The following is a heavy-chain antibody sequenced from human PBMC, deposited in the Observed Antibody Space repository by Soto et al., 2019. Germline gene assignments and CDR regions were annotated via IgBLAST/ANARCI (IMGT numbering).Heavy chain of an antibody. J-gene: IGHJ4*01. CDR1: GFTFDDYT. Sequence: PGGSLRLSCAAPGFTFDDYTMHWVVQAPGKGREWVSAISWNSGSIGYAESVKGRFTISRDNAKTSLYRQMNSLRAGDTALNYCAKDMEGDLSGVNYFDYWGQGTLVTVSS. V-gene: IGHV3-9*01. D-gene: IGHD3-16*02. CDR3: AKDMEGDLSGVNYFDY. CDR2: ISWNSGSI.